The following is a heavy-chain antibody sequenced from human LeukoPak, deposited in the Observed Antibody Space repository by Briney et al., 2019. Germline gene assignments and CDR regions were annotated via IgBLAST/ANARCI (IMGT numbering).Heavy chain of an antibody. V-gene: IGHV3-7*01. CDR2: IKQDGSEK. Sequence: GGSLRLSCAASGFTFSSYWMSWVRQAPGKGLEWVANIKQDGSEKYYVDSVKGRFTISRDNAKNSLYLQMNSLRAEDTAVYYCARDRNPYDSSGYYQSVWGQGTLVTVSS. D-gene: IGHD3-22*01. CDR1: GFTFSSYW. J-gene: IGHJ4*02. CDR3: ARDRNPYDSSGYYQSV.